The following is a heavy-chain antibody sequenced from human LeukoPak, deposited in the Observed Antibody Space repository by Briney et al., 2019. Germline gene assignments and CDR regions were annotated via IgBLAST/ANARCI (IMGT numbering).Heavy chain of an antibody. CDR2: ISGSGGNT. V-gene: IGHV3-23*01. CDR3: AKGRGRYYDSSGYYWGYYFDS. J-gene: IGHJ4*02. CDR1: GFTFSTYA. Sequence: GGSLRLSCAASGFTFSTYAVNWVRQAPGKGLEWVSTISGSGGNTYYADSVKGRFTISRDNSKNTLYLQMSSLRAEDTAVYYCAKGRGRYYDSSGYYWGYYFDSWGQGILVTVST. D-gene: IGHD3-22*01.